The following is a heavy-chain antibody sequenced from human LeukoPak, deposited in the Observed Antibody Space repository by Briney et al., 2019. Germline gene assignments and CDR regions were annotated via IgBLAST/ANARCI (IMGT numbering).Heavy chain of an antibody. Sequence: ASVKVSCKASGYTFTSYYMHWVRQAPGQGLEWMGIINPSGGSTSYAQKFQGRVTMTRDTSTSTVYMELSSLRSEDTAVYNCARPRGIAVAGRSSWFDPWGQGTLVTVSS. V-gene: IGHV1-46*01. CDR1: GYTFTSYY. CDR2: INPSGGST. D-gene: IGHD6-19*01. J-gene: IGHJ5*02. CDR3: ARPRGIAVAGRSSWFDP.